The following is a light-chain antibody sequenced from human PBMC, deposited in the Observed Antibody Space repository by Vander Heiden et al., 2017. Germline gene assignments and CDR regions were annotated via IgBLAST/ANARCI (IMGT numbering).Light chain of an antibody. J-gene: IGLJ2*01. CDR1: SANIGSNT. CDR3: AARDDSLSDVV. Sequence: QSVLTQPPSASGTPGQRITISCSQTSANIGSNTLNWSQQLPRTPPKPLICSNNQRPSGVPDRFSGSKSGTSGSLAISGLQSEDEADYYCAARDDSLSDVVFGGGTKLTVL. V-gene: IGLV1-44*01. CDR2: SNN.